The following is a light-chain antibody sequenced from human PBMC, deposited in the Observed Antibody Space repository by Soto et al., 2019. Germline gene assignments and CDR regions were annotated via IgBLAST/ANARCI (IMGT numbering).Light chain of an antibody. J-gene: IGKJ5*01. CDR3: QQRSNWPIT. Sequence: EVVLTQSPATLSVSPGDRATLSCRASQSVSSNLAWYQQKPGQAPRLLIYDASNRATGIPARFSGSGSGTDFTLTISSLEPEDFAVYYCQQRSNWPITFGQGTRLEI. V-gene: IGKV3-11*01. CDR1: QSVSSN. CDR2: DAS.